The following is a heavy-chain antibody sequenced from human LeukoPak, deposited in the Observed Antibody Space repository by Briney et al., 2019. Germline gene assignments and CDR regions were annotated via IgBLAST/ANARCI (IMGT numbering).Heavy chain of an antibody. D-gene: IGHD1-14*01. CDR2: IYYSGST. J-gene: IGHJ5*02. V-gene: IGHV4-59*01. CDR1: GGSISSYY. Sequence: PSETLSLTCTVSGGSISSYYWSWIRQPPGKGLEWIGYIYYSGSTNYNPSLKSRVTISVDTPKNQFSLKLSSVTAADTAVYYCARTPDSNWFDPWGQGTLVTVSS. CDR3: ARTPDSNWFDP.